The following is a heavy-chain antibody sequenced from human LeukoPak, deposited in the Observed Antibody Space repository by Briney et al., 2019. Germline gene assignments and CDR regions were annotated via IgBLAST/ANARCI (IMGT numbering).Heavy chain of an antibody. CDR3: AREILGGFNPGAY. Sequence: SETLSLTCTVSLDSTTSNFWSWVRQPPGKGLEWIGEIHRSGSPNYNPSLQSRVTISIDRSRNQIVLELSSVTAADTAVYYCAREILGGFNPGAYWGQGILITVSS. V-gene: IGHV4-4*02. CDR1: LDSTTSNF. J-gene: IGHJ4*02. CDR2: IHRSGSP. D-gene: IGHD1-14*01.